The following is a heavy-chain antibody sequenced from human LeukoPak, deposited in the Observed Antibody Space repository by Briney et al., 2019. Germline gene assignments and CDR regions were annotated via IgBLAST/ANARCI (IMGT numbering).Heavy chain of an antibody. CDR1: GFTFSSYS. J-gene: IGHJ4*02. V-gene: IGHV3-21*01. D-gene: IGHD6-19*01. Sequence: GGSLRLSCAGSGFTFSSYSMNWGRQAPGEGLGWVSSISTSSSYIYYTDSVKGRFTISRDNAKNSLYLQMNSLRAEDTAVYYCARGDSSGWYGDGDYWGQGTLVTVSS. CDR3: ARGDSSGWYGDGDY. CDR2: ISTSSSYI.